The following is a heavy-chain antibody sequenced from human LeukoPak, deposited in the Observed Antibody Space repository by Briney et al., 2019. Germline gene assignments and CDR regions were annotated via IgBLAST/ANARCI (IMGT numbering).Heavy chain of an antibody. J-gene: IGHJ4*02. Sequence: PGGSLRLSCAASGFIFSDYYMSWIRQAPGKGLEWVSYISGSSTYTNYADAVKGRFTISRDNAENSLYQQMNSQRAEDTAVYYCERLSGSYCLDYWGQGALVTVSS. CDR2: ISGSSTYT. V-gene: IGHV3-11*06. D-gene: IGHD3-10*01. CDR3: ERLSGSYCLDY. CDR1: GFIFSDYY.